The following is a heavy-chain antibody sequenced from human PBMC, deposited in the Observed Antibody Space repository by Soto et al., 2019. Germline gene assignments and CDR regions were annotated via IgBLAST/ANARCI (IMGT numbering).Heavy chain of an antibody. Sequence: QVQLQESGPGLVKPSQNLYLTCTVSGGSISTGGYYWSWIRQHPGRGLEWIGYIYHSGLTFSNPSLQSRVAISIDTSKNTFSLKLSSVTAAATAVYYCATVRWELHDAFDIWGQGTMVSVAS. V-gene: IGHV4-31*03. D-gene: IGHD1-26*01. CDR2: IYHSGLT. CDR3: ATVRWELHDAFDI. J-gene: IGHJ3*02. CDR1: GGSISTGGYY.